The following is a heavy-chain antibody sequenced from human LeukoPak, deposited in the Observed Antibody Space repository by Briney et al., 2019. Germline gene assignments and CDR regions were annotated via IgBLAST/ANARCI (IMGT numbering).Heavy chain of an antibody. D-gene: IGHD3-3*01. CDR2: INPSGGST. CDR1: GYTFTSYY. V-gene: IGHV1-46*01. Sequence: GASVKVSCKASGYTFTSYYMHWVRQAPGQGLEWMGIINPSGGSTSYAQKFRGRVTMTRDTSTSTVYMELSSLRSEDTAVYYCARGVVIIPGNYYGMDVWGQGTTVTVSS. CDR3: ARGVVIIPGNYYGMDV. J-gene: IGHJ6*02.